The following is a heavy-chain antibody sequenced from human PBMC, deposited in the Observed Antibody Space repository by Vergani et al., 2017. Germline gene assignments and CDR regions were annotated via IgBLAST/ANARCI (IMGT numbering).Heavy chain of an antibody. CDR3: ARVDTQVPATSHFYYMDV. CDR1: GGSISSGDHC. D-gene: IGHD6-25*01. V-gene: IGHV4-31*11. Sequence: QVQLQESGPGVVKPSQTLSLTCAVSGGSISSGDHCWTWIRQRPGKGREWIGYIFYSGTTYDNPFLRSRLTISVDTSQNQFSLKLRSVTAADTAVYYCARVDTQVPATSHFYYMDVWGKGTTVVVSS. CDR2: IFYSGTT. J-gene: IGHJ6*03.